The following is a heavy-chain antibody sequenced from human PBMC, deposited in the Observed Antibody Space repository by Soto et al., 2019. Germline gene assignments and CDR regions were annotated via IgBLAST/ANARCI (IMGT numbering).Heavy chain of an antibody. CDR3: ASGYGGY. CDR2: IGTFGRPI. V-gene: IGHV3-48*02. CDR1: GFTFSSYA. J-gene: IGHJ1*01. Sequence: GGSLRLSCAASGFTFSSYAMSWVRQAPGKGLEWVSHIGTFGRPIYYADSVKGRFTISRDNARNSLYLQMNSLRDEDTAVYYCASGYGGYWGQGILVTVSS. D-gene: IGHD4-17*01.